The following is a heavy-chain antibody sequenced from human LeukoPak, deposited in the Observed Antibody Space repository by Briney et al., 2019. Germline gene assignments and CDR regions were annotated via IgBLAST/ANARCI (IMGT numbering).Heavy chain of an antibody. D-gene: IGHD5-24*01. Sequence: SETLSLTCTVSGGSISSSSYYWGWIRQPPGKELEWIGSIYYSGSTYYNPSLKSRVTISVDTSKNQFSLKLSSVTAADTAVYYCAAVEMATITIDYWGQGTLVTVSS. V-gene: IGHV4-39*01. CDR3: AAVEMATITIDY. CDR2: IYYSGST. CDR1: GGSISSSSYY. J-gene: IGHJ4*02.